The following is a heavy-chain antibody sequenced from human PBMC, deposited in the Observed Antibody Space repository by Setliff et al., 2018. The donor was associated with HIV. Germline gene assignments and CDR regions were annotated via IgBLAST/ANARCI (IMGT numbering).Heavy chain of an antibody. CDR2: MYYRGST. CDR3: ATYLSDNYLDGAFDI. V-gene: IGHV4-39*02. Sequence: SETLSLTCTVSGGSISSSGYYWGWIRQPPGKGLEWIGNMYYRGSTYYNPSLKSRVIISVDTSNNDFSLTLTSVTAADTALYFCATYLSDNYLDGAFDIWGRG. J-gene: IGHJ3*02. D-gene: IGHD3-3*01. CDR1: GGSISSSGYY.